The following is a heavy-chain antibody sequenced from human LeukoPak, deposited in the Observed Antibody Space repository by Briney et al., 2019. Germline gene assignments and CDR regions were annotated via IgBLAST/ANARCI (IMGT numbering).Heavy chain of an antibody. J-gene: IGHJ6*03. V-gene: IGHV4-39*01. CDR2: IYTSGST. Sequence: PSETLSLTCTVSGGSISSSSYYWGWIRQPPGKGLEWIGRIYTSGSTYYNPSLKSRVTISVDTSKNQFSLKLSSVTAADTAVYYCARHKDYYYSYMDVWGKGTTVTISS. CDR1: GGSISSSSYY. CDR3: ARHKDYYYSYMDV.